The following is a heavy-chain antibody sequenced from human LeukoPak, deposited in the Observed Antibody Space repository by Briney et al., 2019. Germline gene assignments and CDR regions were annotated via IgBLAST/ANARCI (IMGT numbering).Heavy chain of an antibody. CDR3: ARHGSGRNYFDPLEY. D-gene: IGHD1-26*01. Sequence: PGGSLRLSCAASGFRFNEHAMHWVRQAPGKGLEWVAVIWRDGSTIYYADSVKGRFTVSRDNPKNTLNLQLDSLRVEDTAVYYCARHGSGRNYFDPLEYWGQGTLVTVCS. CDR1: GFRFNEHA. CDR2: IWRDGSTI. V-gene: IGHV3-33*01. J-gene: IGHJ4*02.